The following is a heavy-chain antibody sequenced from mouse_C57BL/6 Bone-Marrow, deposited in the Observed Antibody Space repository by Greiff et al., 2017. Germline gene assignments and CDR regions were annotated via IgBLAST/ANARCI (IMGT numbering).Heavy chain of an antibody. Sequence: QVQLQQPGAELVKPGASVKLSCKASGYTFTSYWMHWVKQRHGQGLEWIGMIHPNSGSTNYNEKFKSKATLTVDKSSSTSYMQLSSLTSADSAVYYCARSGTAQAAWFAYWGQGTLVTVSA. D-gene: IGHD3-2*02. CDR1: GYTFTSYW. J-gene: IGHJ3*01. CDR2: IHPNSGST. CDR3: ARSGTAQAAWFAY. V-gene: IGHV1-64*01.